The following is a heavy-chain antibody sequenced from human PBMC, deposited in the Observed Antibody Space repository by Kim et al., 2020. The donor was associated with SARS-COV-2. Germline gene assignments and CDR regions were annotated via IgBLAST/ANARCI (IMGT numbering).Heavy chain of an antibody. V-gene: IGHV3-53*01. Sequence: GGSLRLSCAASGFTFSSNYMSSVRQAPGKGLEWVSVIYSGGSTYYAASVMGRSSISRDNSKNTLYLQMNSLRAEDTAVYYCARDFWYYDSSGYSASDAFDIWGQGTMVTVSS. CDR2: IYSGGST. CDR3: ARDFWYYDSSGYSASDAFDI. CDR1: GFTFSSNY. J-gene: IGHJ3*02. D-gene: IGHD3-22*01.